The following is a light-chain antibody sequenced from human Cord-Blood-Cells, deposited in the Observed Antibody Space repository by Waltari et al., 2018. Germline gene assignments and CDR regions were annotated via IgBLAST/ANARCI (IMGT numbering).Light chain of an antibody. J-gene: IGLJ1*01. Sequence: QSALTQPRPVSGSPGQSVTISCTGTSSDVGGYNSVSWYRQHPGKAPKLMSYDVSKRPSGFPDRSSGSKSGNTASLTISGLQAEDEADYYCCSYAGSYTYVFGTGTKVTGL. CDR3: CSYAGSYTYV. CDR1: SSDVGGYNS. V-gene: IGLV2-11*01. CDR2: DVS.